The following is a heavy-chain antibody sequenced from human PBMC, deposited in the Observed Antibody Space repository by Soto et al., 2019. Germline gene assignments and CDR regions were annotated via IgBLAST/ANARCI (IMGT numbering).Heavy chain of an antibody. CDR1: GFSFSDYW. J-gene: IGHJ4*02. CDR2: IDQGGGEK. D-gene: IGHD5-18*01. Sequence: GGSLRLSCAASGFSFSDYWMAWVRQAPGKGLEWVANIDQGGGEKHYVDSVQGRFTISRDNDKNSLYLQMNSLRAEDTAVYYGARMDTAMVKVDYWGQGTLVTVSS. CDR3: ARMDTAMVKVDY. V-gene: IGHV3-7*05.